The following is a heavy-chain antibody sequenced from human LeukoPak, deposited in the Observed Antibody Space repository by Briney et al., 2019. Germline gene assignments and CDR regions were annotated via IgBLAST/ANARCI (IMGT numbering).Heavy chain of an antibody. CDR3: TTIAAAGHFDY. J-gene: IGHJ4*02. CDR2: ISYDGSNK. D-gene: IGHD6-13*01. CDR1: GFTFSSYA. V-gene: IGHV3-30-3*01. Sequence: GRSLRLSCAASGFTFSSYAMHWVRQAPGKGLEWVAVISYDGSNKYYADSVKGRFTISRDNSKNTLYLQMNSLKTEDTAVYYCTTIAAAGHFDYWGQGTLVTVSS.